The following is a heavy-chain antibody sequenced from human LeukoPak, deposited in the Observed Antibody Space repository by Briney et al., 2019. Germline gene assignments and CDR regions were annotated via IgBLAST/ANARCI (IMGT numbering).Heavy chain of an antibody. D-gene: IGHD3-10*01. CDR2: IYYSGST. CDR3: ARGGYYGSGNDFRFDP. J-gene: IGHJ5*02. Sequence: SETLSLTCTVSGGSISSYYWSWIRQPPGKGLEWIGYIYYSGSTNYNPSLKSPDTISVDTSKNQFSLKLSSVTAADTAVYYCARGGYYGSGNDFRFDPWGQGTLVTVSS. CDR1: GGSISSYY. V-gene: IGHV4-59*01.